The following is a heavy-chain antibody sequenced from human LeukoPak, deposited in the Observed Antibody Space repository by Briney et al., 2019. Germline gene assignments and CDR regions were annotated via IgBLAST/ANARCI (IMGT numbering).Heavy chain of an antibody. CDR1: GGSISSYY. V-gene: IGHV4-59*08. D-gene: IGHD4-17*01. CDR2: IYYSGST. J-gene: IGHJ3*02. CDR3: ARRLYGDYIDAFDI. Sequence: PSETLSITCTVSGGSISSYYWSWIRQPPGKGLEWIGYIYYSGSTNYNPSLKSRVTISVDTSKNQFSLKLSSVTAADTAVYYCARRLYGDYIDAFDIWGQGTMVTVSS.